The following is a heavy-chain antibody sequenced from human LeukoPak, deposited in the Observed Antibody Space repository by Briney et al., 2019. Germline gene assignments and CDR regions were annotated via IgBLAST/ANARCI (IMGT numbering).Heavy chain of an antibody. V-gene: IGHV3-48*02. CDR3: ARDYYYLGAFDI. D-gene: IGHD3-22*01. J-gene: IGHJ3*02. CDR2: ISSSSSTI. Sequence: GGSLRLSCAASGFTFDDYGMNWVRPAPGKGLEWVSYISSSSSTIYYADSVKGRFTISRDNAKNSLYLQMNSLRDEDTAVYYCARDYYYLGAFDIWGQGTMVTVSS. CDR1: GFTFDDYG.